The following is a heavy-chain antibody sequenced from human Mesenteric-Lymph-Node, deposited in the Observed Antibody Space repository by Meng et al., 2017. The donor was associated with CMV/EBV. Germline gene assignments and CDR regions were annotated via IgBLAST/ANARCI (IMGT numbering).Heavy chain of an antibody. Sequence: GESLKISCAASGFTFSSYAMSWVRQAPGKGLEWVSSISSSSTIYYADSVKGRFTISRDNAKNSLYLQMNSLRAEDTAVYYCARGAAYCGGDCYPPLQHWGQGTLVTVSS. D-gene: IGHD2-21*01. CDR3: ARGAAYCGGDCYPPLQH. J-gene: IGHJ1*01. CDR1: GFTFSSYA. V-gene: IGHV3-69-1*02. CDR2: ISSSSTI.